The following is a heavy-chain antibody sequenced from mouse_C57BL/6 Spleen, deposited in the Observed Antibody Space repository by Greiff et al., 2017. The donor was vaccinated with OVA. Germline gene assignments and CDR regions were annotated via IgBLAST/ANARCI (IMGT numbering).Heavy chain of an antibody. CDR2: IFPLSGNT. J-gene: IGHJ1*03. V-gene: IGHV1-81*01. CDR3: AKDYYYGSSPNWYFDV. CDR1: GYTFTSYG. Sequence: QVQLQQSGAELARPGASVKLSCNASGYTFTSYGISCVKQRTGQGLWWIGEIFPLSGNTYYNEKFKGKATLTADKSSSTAYMELRSLTSEDSAVYFCAKDYYYGSSPNWYFDVWGTGTTVTVSS. D-gene: IGHD1-1*01.